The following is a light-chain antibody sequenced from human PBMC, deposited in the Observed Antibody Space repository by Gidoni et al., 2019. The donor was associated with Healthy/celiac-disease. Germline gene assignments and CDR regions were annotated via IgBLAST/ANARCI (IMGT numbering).Light chain of an antibody. CDR2: DAS. Sequence: DIQMTQSPSSLSASVGDRVTITCQASQDISNYLNWYQQKPGKAPKLLIYDASNLETGVPYRFSGSGSGTDFTFTISSLQPEDIATYYCQQYDNLPYTFGQXTKLEIK. CDR3: QQYDNLPYT. CDR1: QDISNY. V-gene: IGKV1-33*01. J-gene: IGKJ2*01.